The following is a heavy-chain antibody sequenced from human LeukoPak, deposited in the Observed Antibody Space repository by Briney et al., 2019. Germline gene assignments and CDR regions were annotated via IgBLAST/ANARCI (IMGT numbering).Heavy chain of an antibody. CDR3: ARSGGLQKFDY. CDR1: EVTFRNYA. V-gene: IGHV3-30-3*01. D-gene: IGHD4-11*01. Sequence: PGGSLRLSCAASEVTFRNYAVHWVRQAPGKGLRWVAVISYDGNTIHYADSVKGRFIISRDTSKNTLYLQMNSLRAEDTAVYYCARSGGLQKFDYWGQGTLVTVSS. J-gene: IGHJ4*02. CDR2: ISYDGNTI.